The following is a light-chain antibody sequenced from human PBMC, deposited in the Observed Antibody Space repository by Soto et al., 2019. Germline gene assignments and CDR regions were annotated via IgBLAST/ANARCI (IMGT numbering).Light chain of an antibody. V-gene: IGLV2-23*01. CDR2: EGN. Sequence: QSALTQPASVSGSPGQSITISCTGTSSDVGSYNLVSWYQQHPGKAPKLMIYEGNQRPSGVSNRFSGSKSANTASLTISGLQTEYEADYYCCSYAGTNTFVFGTGTKLTVL. CDR1: SSDVGSYNL. J-gene: IGLJ1*01. CDR3: CSYAGTNTFV.